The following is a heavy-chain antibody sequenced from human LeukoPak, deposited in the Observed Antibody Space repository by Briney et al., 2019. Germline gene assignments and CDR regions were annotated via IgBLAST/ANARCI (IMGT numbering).Heavy chain of an antibody. V-gene: IGHV4-59*11. Sequence: SETLSLTCTVSGGSISSHYWSWIRQPPGKGLEWIGYIYYSGSTNYNPSLKSRVTISVDTFKNQFSLKLSSVTAADTAVYYCARDVRGGYYYYMDVWGKGTTVTVSS. J-gene: IGHJ6*03. CDR2: IYYSGST. CDR1: GGSISSHY. CDR3: ARDVRGGYYYYMDV.